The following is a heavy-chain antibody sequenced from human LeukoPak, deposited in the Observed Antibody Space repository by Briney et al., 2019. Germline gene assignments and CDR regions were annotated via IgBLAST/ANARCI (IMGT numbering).Heavy chain of an antibody. J-gene: IGHJ4*02. CDR2: MNPNSGNT. D-gene: IGHD6-13*01. Sequence: ASVKVSCKASGYTFTSYDINWVREATGQGLEWMGLMNPNSGNTGYAQKFQGRVTMTRNTSISTAYMELSSLRSEDTAVYYCAREARRTQIAAAGTPAYWGQGTLVTVSS. V-gene: IGHV1-8*01. CDR1: GYTFTSYD. CDR3: AREARRTQIAAAGTPAY.